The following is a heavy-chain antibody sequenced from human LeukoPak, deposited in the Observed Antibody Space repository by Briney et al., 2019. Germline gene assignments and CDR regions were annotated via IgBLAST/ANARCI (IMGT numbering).Heavy chain of an antibody. CDR1: GYTFTSYG. Sequence: ASVKVSCKASGYTFTSYGISWVRQAPGQGLEWMGWISAYNGNTNYAQKLQGRVTMTTDTSTSTAYMELRSLRSDDRAVYYCARGVQGDYYDSSGYLNWFDPWGQGTLVTVSS. V-gene: IGHV1-18*01. J-gene: IGHJ5*02. D-gene: IGHD3-22*01. CDR3: ARGVQGDYYDSSGYLNWFDP. CDR2: ISAYNGNT.